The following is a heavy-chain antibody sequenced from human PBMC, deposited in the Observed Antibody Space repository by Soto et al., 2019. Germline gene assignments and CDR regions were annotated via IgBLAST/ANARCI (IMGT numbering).Heavy chain of an antibody. Sequence: KPSETLSLTCTVSGGSVSSGSYYWSWIRQPPGKGLEWIGYIYYSGSTNHNPSLKSRVTISVDTSKNQFSLKLSSVTAADTAVYYCARETQCSSSWLNWFDPWGQGTLVTVSS. J-gene: IGHJ5*02. CDR1: GGSVSSGSYY. CDR2: IYYSGST. V-gene: IGHV4-61*01. D-gene: IGHD6-13*01. CDR3: ARETQCSSSWLNWFDP.